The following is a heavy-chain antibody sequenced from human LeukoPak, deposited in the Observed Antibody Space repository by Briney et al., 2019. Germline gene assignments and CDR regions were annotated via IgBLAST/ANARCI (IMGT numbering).Heavy chain of an antibody. J-gene: IGHJ4*02. V-gene: IGHV4-30-2*01. CDR1: GGSISSGGYS. D-gene: IGHD2-21*02. CDR2: IYHSGST. CDR3: ARAVAYCGGDCRHFDY. Sequence: SETLSLTCAVAGGSISSGGYSWSWIRQPPGKGLEWIGYIYHSGSTYYNPSLKSRVTISVDRSKNQFSLKLSSVTAADTAVYYCARAVAYCGGDCRHFDYWGQGTLVTVSS.